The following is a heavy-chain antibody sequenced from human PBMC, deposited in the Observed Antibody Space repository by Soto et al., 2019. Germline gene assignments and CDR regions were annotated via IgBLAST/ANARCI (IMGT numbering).Heavy chain of an antibody. V-gene: IGHV1-69*08. CDR1: GGTFNTYT. CDR2: ILPIMGSV. Sequence: SVKVSCKASGGTFNTYTFSWVRQAPGQGLEWMGSILPIMGSVNYAHDFRGRLSITADPPTTTAYMELTSLTSHDTAMYYCARIPRYSYATSDPLDNWGQGTLVTVSS. J-gene: IGHJ4*02. CDR3: ARIPRYSYATSDPLDN. D-gene: IGHD2-15*01.